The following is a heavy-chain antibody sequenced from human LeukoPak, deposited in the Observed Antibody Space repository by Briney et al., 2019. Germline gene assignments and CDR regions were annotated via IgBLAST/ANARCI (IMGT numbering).Heavy chain of an antibody. CDR3: ARASGYRSSSDWFDP. J-gene: IGHJ5*02. CDR2: IYYTGST. D-gene: IGHD6-6*01. Sequence: SETLSLTCTVSGGSISSSNYYWAWIRQPPGKGLEWIGTIYYTGSTYYNPPLKSRITISVDTSKNQFSLKLSSVTAADTAVYYCARASGYRSSSDWFDPWGQGNRVTVSS. V-gene: IGHV4-39*01. CDR1: GGSISSSNYY.